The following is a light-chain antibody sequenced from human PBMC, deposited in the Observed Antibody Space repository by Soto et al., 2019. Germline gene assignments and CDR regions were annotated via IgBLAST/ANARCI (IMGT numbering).Light chain of an antibody. J-gene: IGKJ1*01. V-gene: IGKV3-15*01. Sequence: EIVMTQSPATLSVSPGERATLSCRASQSVSSNLAWYQQIPGQAPRLAIYGASTRAAGIPARFSGSGSGTEFTLTISSLQSEDFAVYYCQQYNNWPPWTFGQGTKVEIK. CDR1: QSVSSN. CDR3: QQYNNWPPWT. CDR2: GAS.